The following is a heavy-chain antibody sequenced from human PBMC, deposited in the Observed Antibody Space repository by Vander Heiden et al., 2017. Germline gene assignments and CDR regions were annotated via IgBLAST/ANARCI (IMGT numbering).Heavy chain of an antibody. CDR2: ISYHGSHK. Sequence: QVQLVESGGGVVQPGRSLRLSGAASGFTFRTCGMNWVRQAPGKGLEWVAVISYHGSHKYYADSVKGRFTISRDNSKNTLYLQMNSLRAEDTAVYYCAKEMTTVVTSGGVFEYWGQGTLVTVSS. D-gene: IGHD4-17*01. CDR3: AKEMTTVVTSGGVFEY. V-gene: IGHV3-30*18. CDR1: GFTFRTCG. J-gene: IGHJ4*02.